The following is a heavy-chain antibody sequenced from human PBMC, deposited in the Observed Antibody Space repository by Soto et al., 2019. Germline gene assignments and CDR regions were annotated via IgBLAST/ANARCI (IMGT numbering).Heavy chain of an antibody. J-gene: IGHJ4*02. CDR1: GFTFDDYA. CDR3: ARDRNSDY. V-gene: IGHV3-21*01. Sequence: PGGPLRLSCPASGFTFDDYAMHWVRQAPGKGLEWVSAISSSSSCIDYADSVKGRFTISRDNAKNSLYLQMNSLRAEDTAVYYCARDRNSDYWGQGTLVTVSS. CDR2: ISSSSSCI.